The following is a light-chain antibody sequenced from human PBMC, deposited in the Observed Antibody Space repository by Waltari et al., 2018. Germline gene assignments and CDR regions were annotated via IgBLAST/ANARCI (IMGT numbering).Light chain of an antibody. J-gene: IGKJ1*01. CDR2: RIS. CDR3: QQGHSIHWT. CDR1: SSVSTSY. V-gene: IGKV3D-20*02. Sequence: EIVLTQSPTSMAVSQGERVTISCTASSSVSTSYLHWYQQKPGFPPRLLVYRISSLASGVPARFSGSGSGTSYTLTISSMEAEDAANYYCQQGHSIHWTFGQGTKVEIK.